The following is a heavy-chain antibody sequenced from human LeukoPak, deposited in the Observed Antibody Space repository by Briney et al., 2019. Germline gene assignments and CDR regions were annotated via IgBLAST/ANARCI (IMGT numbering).Heavy chain of an antibody. CDR1: GFTFSSYG. V-gene: IGHV3-48*01. CDR3: AKGSGAYAYLFDY. CDR2: ISSNSDTI. J-gene: IGHJ4*02. Sequence: GGSLRLSCVASGFTFSSYGMNWVRQAPGKGLEWVSYISSNSDTIYYADSVKGRFTISRDNAKNTLYLQMSSLRADDTAVYYCAKGSGAYAYLFDYWGRGTLVTVSS. D-gene: IGHD2-15*01.